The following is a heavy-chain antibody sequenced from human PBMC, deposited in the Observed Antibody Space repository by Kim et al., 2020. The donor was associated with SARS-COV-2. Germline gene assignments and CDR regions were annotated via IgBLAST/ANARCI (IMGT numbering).Heavy chain of an antibody. J-gene: IGHJ4*02. CDR3: ARNSDTLGFVY. CDR2: IWYDGSQK. V-gene: IGHV3-33*01. Sequence: GGSLRLSCTASGFTFRNYGMHWVRQAPGKGLEWVAVIWYDGSQKYYGDSVKGRFTISRDNSKNTVYLQVNSLSAEDTAVYFCARNSDTLGFVYWGQGTLVTVSS. D-gene: IGHD2-15*01. CDR1: GFTFRNYG.